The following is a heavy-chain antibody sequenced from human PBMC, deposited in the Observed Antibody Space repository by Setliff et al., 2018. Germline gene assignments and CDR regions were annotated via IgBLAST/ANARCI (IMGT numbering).Heavy chain of an antibody. CDR3: ARGTMIRGVRIGYYYYYYMDV. V-gene: IGHV3-21*01. D-gene: IGHD3-10*01. J-gene: IGHJ6*03. Sequence: GGSLRLSCAASGFTFSIYSFHWVRQAPGKGLDWVSSISPNSIYIYYADSVKGRFTISRDNAKNSLYLQMNSLRAEDTAVYYCARGTMIRGVRIGYYYYYYMDVWGKGTTVTVSS. CDR2: ISPNSIYI. CDR1: GFTFSIYS.